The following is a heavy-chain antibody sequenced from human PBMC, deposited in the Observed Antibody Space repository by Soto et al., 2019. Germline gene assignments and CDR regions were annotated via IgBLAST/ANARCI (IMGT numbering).Heavy chain of an antibody. CDR3: ARGPSGQLGNWLDP. D-gene: IGHD6-13*01. CDR1: GFTFSLYW. V-gene: IGHV3-74*01. Sequence: GGSLRLSCAASGFTFSLYWMHWVRQAPGKGLVWVSRINSDESNRNYADSVKGRFTISRDNAKNTLYLQMNSLRAEDTAVYYCARGPSGQLGNWLDPWGQGTLVTVSS. J-gene: IGHJ5*02. CDR2: INSDESNR.